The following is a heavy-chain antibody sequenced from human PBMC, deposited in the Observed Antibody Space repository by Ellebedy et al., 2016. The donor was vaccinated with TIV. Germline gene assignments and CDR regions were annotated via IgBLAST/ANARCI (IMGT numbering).Heavy chain of an antibody. D-gene: IGHD5-18*01. J-gene: IGHJ6*03. CDR3: AKCGGYSYGFNYYYMDV. CDR2: ISWNGGSV. V-gene: IGHV3-9*01. CDR1: GFIFDDYV. Sequence: SLKISXAASGFIFDDYVMYWVRQPPGRGLEWVSGISWNGGSVGYADSVKGRFTISRDNAKNSLYLQMNSLRAEDTALYYCAKCGGYSYGFNYYYMDVWGKGTTVTVSS.